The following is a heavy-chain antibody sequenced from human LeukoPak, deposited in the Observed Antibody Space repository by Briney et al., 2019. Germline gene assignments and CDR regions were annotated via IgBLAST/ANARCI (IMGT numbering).Heavy chain of an antibody. CDR2: IYTSGST. J-gene: IGHJ4*02. V-gene: IGHV4-61*02. CDR3: ASIDGGRHGDYGR. CDR1: GGSISSGSYY. D-gene: IGHD4-17*01. Sequence: SETLSLTCTVSGGSISSGSYYWRWIRQPAGKGLEWIGRIYTSGSTNYNPSLKSRVTISVDTSKNQFSLKLSSVTAADTAVYYCASIDGGRHGDYGRWGQGTLVTVSS.